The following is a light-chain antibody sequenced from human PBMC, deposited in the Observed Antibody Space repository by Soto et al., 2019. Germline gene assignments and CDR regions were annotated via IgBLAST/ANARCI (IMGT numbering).Light chain of an antibody. CDR1: QGISSY. CDR2: AAS. Sequence: DIQLTQSPSFLSASVGDRVTITCRASQGISSYLAWYQQKPGKAPKLLIYAASTLQSGVPSRFSGSGSGTAFTLTISSLLPQDFVTSYCQQLNSYPLTFGGGTKVEIK. V-gene: IGKV1-9*01. CDR3: QQLNSYPLT. J-gene: IGKJ4*01.